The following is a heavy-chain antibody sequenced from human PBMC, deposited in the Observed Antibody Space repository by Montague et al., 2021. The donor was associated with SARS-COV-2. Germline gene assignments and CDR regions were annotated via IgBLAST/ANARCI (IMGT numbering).Heavy chain of an antibody. V-gene: IGHV4-61*01. CDR1: GGSVRSGSYY. Sequence: SETLSLTCSVSGGSVRSGSYYWSWIRQPPGKGLRWIGNVLYTGVTSFNPSLKSRLTMSVDSSQNEFSLNLRSVTAADTAVYYCAMTAVIRYQYYFDNWGQGTVVAVSS. D-gene: IGHD3-16*02. J-gene: IGHJ4*02. CDR2: VLYTGVT. CDR3: AMTAVIRYQYYFDN.